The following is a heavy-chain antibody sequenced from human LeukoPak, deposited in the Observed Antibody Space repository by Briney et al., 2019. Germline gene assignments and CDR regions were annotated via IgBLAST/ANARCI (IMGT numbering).Heavy chain of an antibody. V-gene: IGHV4-38-2*02. CDR1: GYSISSGYY. J-gene: IGHJ6*03. Sequence: SETLSLTCTVSGYSISSGYYWGWIRQPPGKGLEWIGSIYHSGSTNYNPSLKSRVTISVDKSKNQFSLKLSSVTAADTAVYYCARRQVYYYMDVWGKGTTVIVSS. CDR2: IYHSGST. CDR3: ARRQVYYYMDV.